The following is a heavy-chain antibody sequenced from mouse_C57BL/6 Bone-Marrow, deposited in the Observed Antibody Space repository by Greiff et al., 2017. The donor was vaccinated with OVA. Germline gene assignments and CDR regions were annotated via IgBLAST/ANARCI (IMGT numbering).Heavy chain of an antibody. J-gene: IGHJ4*01. Sequence: QVQLKESGAELMKPGASVKLSCKATGYTFTGYWIEWVKQRPGHGLEWIGEILPGSGSTNYNEKFKGKATFTADTSSHTAYMQLSSLTTEDSAMYDWARWVRNLFAMNCWSQGTSVTVSS. CDR3: ARWVRNLFAMNC. V-gene: IGHV1-9*01. CDR2: ILPGSGST. D-gene: IGHD6-1*01. CDR1: GYTFTGYW.